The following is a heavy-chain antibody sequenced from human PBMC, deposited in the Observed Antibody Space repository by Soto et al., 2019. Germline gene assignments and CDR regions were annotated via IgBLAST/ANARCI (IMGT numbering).Heavy chain of an antibody. Sequence: GGSLTLSCVGSGFPFNNFAMNWVLQAPGKGLEWVSAVSASGGTTYYADSVQGRFTISRDNSKNTFYLQINSLRAEDTAVYYCAKDRTGWFTWGFESWGQGTLVTVSS. J-gene: IGHJ4*02. CDR1: GFPFNNFA. D-gene: IGHD6-19*01. CDR2: VSASGGTT. CDR3: AKDRTGWFTWGFES. V-gene: IGHV3-23*01.